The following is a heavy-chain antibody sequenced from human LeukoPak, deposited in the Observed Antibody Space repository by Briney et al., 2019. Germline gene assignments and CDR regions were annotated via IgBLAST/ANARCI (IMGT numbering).Heavy chain of an antibody. J-gene: IGHJ4*02. CDR1: GYTFKTYS. V-gene: IGHV1-18*01. D-gene: IGHD3-10*01. CDR2: ISAYNGDT. CDR3: AFRGVIPNYFDY. Sequence: ASVKVSCKASGYTFKTYSFTWVRQAPGLGLEWMGRISAYNGDTNYAQKFQGRVALTADTLTRTGYMEMTGLRSDDTALYYCAFRGVIPNYFDYWGQGSLVTVSS.